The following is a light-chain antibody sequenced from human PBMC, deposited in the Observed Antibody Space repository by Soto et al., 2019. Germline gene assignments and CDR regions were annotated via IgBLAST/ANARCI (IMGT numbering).Light chain of an antibody. Sequence: DIQMTQSPSSLSASVGDRVTITCQASQDISNYLNWYQQKPGKAPKLLIYDASKLETGVPSRFSGSGSGTDFTFTISSLQPEDIATYYCQQYDKLPVTFGQGTRLEIK. J-gene: IGKJ5*01. V-gene: IGKV1-33*01. CDR2: DAS. CDR3: QQYDKLPVT. CDR1: QDISNY.